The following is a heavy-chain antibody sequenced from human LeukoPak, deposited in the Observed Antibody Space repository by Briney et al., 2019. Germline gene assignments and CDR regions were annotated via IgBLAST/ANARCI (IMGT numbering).Heavy chain of an antibody. CDR1: GYSISSGYY. CDR3: ARVRPTYYYYMDV. J-gene: IGHJ6*03. CDR2: IYHSGST. V-gene: IGHV4-38-2*02. Sequence: SETLSLTCTVSGYSISSGYYWGWSRQPPGKGLEWIGSIYHSGSTYYNPSLKSRVTISVDTSKNQFSLKLSSVTAADTAVYYCARVRPTYYYYMDVWGKGTTVTVSS.